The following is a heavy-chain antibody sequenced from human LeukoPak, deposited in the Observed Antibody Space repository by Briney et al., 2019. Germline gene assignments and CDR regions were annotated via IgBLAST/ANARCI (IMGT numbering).Heavy chain of an antibody. CDR2: ISSSGSTI. J-gene: IGHJ6*04. V-gene: IGHV3-48*03. CDR3: AELGITMIGGV. D-gene: IGHD3-10*02. Sequence: GGSLRLSCAASGFTFSSYAMNWVRQAPGKGLERVSYISSSGSTIYYADSVKGRFTISRDNAKNSLYLQMNSLRAEDTAVYYCAELGITMIGGVWGKGTTVTISS. CDR1: GFTFSSYA.